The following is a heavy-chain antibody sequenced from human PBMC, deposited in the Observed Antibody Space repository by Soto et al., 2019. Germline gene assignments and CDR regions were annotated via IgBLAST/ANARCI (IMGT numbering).Heavy chain of an antibody. CDR2: TYYRSKWYN. V-gene: IGHV6-1*01. CDR3: AREVSSWYLPYYYYGMDV. D-gene: IGHD6-13*01. CDR1: GDSVSSNSAA. Sequence: SQTLSLTCAISGDSVSSNSAAWNWIRQSPSRGLEWLGRTYYRSKWYNEYAVSVKSRITINPDTSKNQFSLQLNSVTPEDTAVYYCAREVSSWYLPYYYYGMDVWGQGTTVTVSS. J-gene: IGHJ6*02.